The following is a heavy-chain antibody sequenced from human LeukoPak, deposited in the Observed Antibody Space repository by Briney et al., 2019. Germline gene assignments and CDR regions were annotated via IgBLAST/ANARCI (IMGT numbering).Heavy chain of an antibody. Sequence: PGRSLRLSCAASGFTFSSYGMHWVRQAPGKGLEWVAVILYDGSNKYYADSVKGRFTISRDNSKNTLYLQMNSLRAEDTAVYYCAKEPQYYYDSSGYHLGFDYWGQGTLVTVSS. D-gene: IGHD3-22*01. CDR2: ILYDGSNK. CDR3: AKEPQYYYDSSGYHLGFDY. J-gene: IGHJ4*02. V-gene: IGHV3-30*18. CDR1: GFTFSSYG.